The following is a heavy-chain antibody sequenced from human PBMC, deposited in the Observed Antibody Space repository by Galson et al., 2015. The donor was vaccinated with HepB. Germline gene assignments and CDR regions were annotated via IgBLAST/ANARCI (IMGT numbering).Heavy chain of an antibody. Sequence: SVKVSCKASGYTFTSYYMHWVRQAPGQGLEWMGIINPSGGSTSYAQKFQGRVTMTRDTSTSTVYMELSSLRSEDTAVYYCARGVLDGDYAGGTVFDYWGQGTLVTVSS. V-gene: IGHV1-46*01. CDR2: INPSGGST. J-gene: IGHJ4*02. CDR1: GYTFTSYY. D-gene: IGHD4-17*01. CDR3: ARGVLDGDYAGGTVFDY.